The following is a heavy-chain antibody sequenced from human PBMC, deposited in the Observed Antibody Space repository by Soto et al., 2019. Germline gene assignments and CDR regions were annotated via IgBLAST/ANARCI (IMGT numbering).Heavy chain of an antibody. CDR1: GFTFSNYA. J-gene: IGHJ4*02. V-gene: IGHV3-23*01. Sequence: EVQLLESGGNLVQPGGSLTLSCVASGFTFSNYAMHWVRQAPGKGLEWVSVISSSGGVINYADSVKGRFTISRDNSKNALFLQMKSLRAEDTAIYYGAREVWEGFDYWGQGSLVTASS. D-gene: IGHD1-26*01. CDR3: AREVWEGFDY. CDR2: ISSSGGVI.